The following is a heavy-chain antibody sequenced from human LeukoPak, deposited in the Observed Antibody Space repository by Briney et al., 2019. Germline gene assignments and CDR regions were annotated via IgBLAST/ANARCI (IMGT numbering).Heavy chain of an antibody. D-gene: IGHD2/OR15-2a*01. Sequence: GGSLRLSCAVSGFTFSGFWMSWSRQAPGKGLEWVASINSDGSEGYYADVVKGRFTTSRDNAKNTVYLQMNSLRAEDTAVYYCVSFYETYWGRGTLVTVSS. CDR3: VSFYETY. CDR2: INSDGSEG. CDR1: GFTFSGFW. V-gene: IGHV3-7*01. J-gene: IGHJ4*02.